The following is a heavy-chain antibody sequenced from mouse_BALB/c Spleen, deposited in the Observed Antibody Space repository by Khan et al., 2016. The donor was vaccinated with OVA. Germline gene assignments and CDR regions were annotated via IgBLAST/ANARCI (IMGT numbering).Heavy chain of an antibody. CDR2: IDPANGNV. Sequence: IQLVQSGAEFVKPGASVKLSCTASGFNIKDTYMHWINQRPQQGLVWIGRIDPANGNVKYDPNFQDKATIAADASSNTAYLQLSSLTSADTAVYYCTRGADNGLFAYWGQGTLVTVSA. J-gene: IGHJ3*01. V-gene: IGHV14-3*02. CDR3: TRGADNGLFAY. CDR1: GFNIKDTY.